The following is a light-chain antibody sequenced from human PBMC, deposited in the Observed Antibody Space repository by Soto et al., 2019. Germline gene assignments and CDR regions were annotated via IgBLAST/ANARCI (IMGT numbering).Light chain of an antibody. Sequence: EIVLTQSPGTLSLSPGERATLSCRASQTVSSNYLAWYQQRPGQAPRLLMYGAFIRATGIPDRISGSGSGKDFTVTISRLEPEDFAVYYCQYYGGYYGSSPRYTFGQGTKLDIK. CDR2: GAF. V-gene: IGKV3-20*01. CDR1: QTVSSNY. J-gene: IGKJ2*01. CDR3: QYYGGYYGSSPRYT.